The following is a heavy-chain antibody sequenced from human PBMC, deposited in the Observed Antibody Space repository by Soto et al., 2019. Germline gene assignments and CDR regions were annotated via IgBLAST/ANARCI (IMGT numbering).Heavy chain of an antibody. J-gene: IGHJ4*02. Sequence: GGSLRLSCAASGFTFSSYTMSWVRQAPGKGLEWVSAISGSGGSTYYADSVKGRFTISRDNSKNTLYLQMNSLRAEDTAVYYCANGDYDSSGYPDYWGQGTLVTVSS. V-gene: IGHV3-23*01. CDR2: ISGSGGST. D-gene: IGHD3-22*01. CDR3: ANGDYDSSGYPDY. CDR1: GFTFSSYT.